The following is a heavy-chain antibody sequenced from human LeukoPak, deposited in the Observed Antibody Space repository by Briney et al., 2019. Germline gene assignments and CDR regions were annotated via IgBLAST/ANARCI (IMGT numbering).Heavy chain of an antibody. D-gene: IGHD2-2*01. V-gene: IGHV3-23*01. CDR3: AKTSVVVPAAIGGFDP. CDR1: GFTFSSYA. Sequence: PGGSLRLSCAASGFTFSSYAMSWVRQAPGKGLEWVSAISGSGGSTYYADSVKGRFTISRDNSKNTLYLQMNSLRAEDTAVYYCAKTSVVVPAAIGGFDPWGQGTLVTVSS. J-gene: IGHJ5*02. CDR2: ISGSGGST.